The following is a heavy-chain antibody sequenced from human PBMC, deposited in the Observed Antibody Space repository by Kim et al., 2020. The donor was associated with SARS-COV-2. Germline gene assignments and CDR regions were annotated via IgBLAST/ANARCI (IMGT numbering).Heavy chain of an antibody. D-gene: IGHD3-22*01. CDR3: AQSFRYYDSSAYARDWFDP. Sequence: SGPTLVNPTQTLTLTCTFSGFSLSTSGVGVGWIRQPPGKALEWLALIYWDDDKRYSPSLKSRLTITKDTSKNQVVLTMTNMDPVDTATYYCAQSFRYYDSSAYARDWFDPWGQGTLVTVSS. V-gene: IGHV2-5*02. CDR1: GFSLSTSGVG. J-gene: IGHJ5*02. CDR2: IYWDDDK.